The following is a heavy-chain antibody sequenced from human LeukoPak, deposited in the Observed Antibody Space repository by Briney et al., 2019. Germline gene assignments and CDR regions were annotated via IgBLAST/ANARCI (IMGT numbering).Heavy chain of an antibody. CDR2: FDPEDGET. V-gene: IGHV1-24*01. D-gene: IGHD3-3*01. Sequence: ASVKVSCKVSGYTLTELSMHWVRQAPGKGREWMGGFDPEDGETIYAQKFQGRVTMTEDTSTDTAYMELSSLRSEDTAVYYCATYDFWSGYYTHWGQGTLVTVSS. CDR3: ATYDFWSGYYTH. CDR1: GYTLTELS. J-gene: IGHJ4*02.